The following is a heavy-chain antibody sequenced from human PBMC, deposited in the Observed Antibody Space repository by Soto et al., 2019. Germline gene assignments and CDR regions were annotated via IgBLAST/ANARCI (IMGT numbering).Heavy chain of an antibody. CDR2: INPSGGST. CDR3: ARDRDSSGWYQGGEVGY. V-gene: IGHV1-46*03. CDR1: GYTFTSYY. Sequence: QVQLVQSGAEVKKPGASVKVSCKASGYTFTSYYMHWVRQAPGQGLEWMGIINPSGGSTSYAQKFQGRVTMTRDTSTSTVYMELSSLRSEDTAVYYCARDRDSSGWYQGGEVGYWGQGTLVTVSS. J-gene: IGHJ4*02. D-gene: IGHD6-19*01.